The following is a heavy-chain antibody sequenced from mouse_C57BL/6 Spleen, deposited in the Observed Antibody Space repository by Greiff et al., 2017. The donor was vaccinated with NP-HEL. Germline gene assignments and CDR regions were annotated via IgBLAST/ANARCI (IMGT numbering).Heavy chain of an antibody. V-gene: IGHV5-9-1*02. CDR2: ISSGGDYI. CDR3: TRGDYGDWYFDV. Sequence: EVQLVESGEGLVKPGGSLKLSCAASGFTFSSYAMSWVRQTPEKRLEWVAYISSGGDYIYYADTVKGRFTISRDNARNTLYLQMSSLKSEDTAMYYCTRGDYGDWYFDVWGTGTTVTVSS. CDR1: GFTFSSYA. J-gene: IGHJ1*03. D-gene: IGHD2-4*01.